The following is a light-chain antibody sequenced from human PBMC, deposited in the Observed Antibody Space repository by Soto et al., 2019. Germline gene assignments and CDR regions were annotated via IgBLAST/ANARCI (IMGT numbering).Light chain of an antibody. CDR3: KQYGSSNRP. V-gene: IGKV3-20*01. J-gene: IGKJ1*01. CDR1: QSVSSSY. Sequence: IVLTQSPGTLSLSPGERATLSCRASQSVSSSYLAWYQQKPGQAPRLLIYGASSRATGIPDRFSGSGSGTDFTLTISRLEPEDFAVYYCKQYGSSNRPLGQGTKADIK. CDR2: GAS.